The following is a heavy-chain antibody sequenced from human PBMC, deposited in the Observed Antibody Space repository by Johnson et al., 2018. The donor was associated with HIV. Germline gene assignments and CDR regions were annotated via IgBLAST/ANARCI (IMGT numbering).Heavy chain of an antibody. CDR3: AMGGVHCSGGSCYSRNAFDI. CDR1: GFTFSSYG. D-gene: IGHD2-15*01. Sequence: VQLVESGGGVVQPGRSLRLSCAASGFTFSSYGMNWVRQAPGKGLEWVAVISYDGSDKYSADSVKGRFTISRDNSKNTLYLQMNSLRAEDTAVYYCAMGGVHCSGGSCYSRNAFDIWGQGTMVTVSS. CDR2: ISYDGSDK. J-gene: IGHJ3*02. V-gene: IGHV3-30*03.